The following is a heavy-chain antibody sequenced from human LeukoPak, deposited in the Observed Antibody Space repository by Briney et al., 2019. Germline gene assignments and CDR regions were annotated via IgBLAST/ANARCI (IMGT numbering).Heavy chain of an antibody. D-gene: IGHD2-21*01. CDR2: FDPERGET. Sequence: GASVKVSCKVSGHTLTEFSMEWVRQAPGKGLEWMGGFDPERGETIYAQKFQGRITMTEDTSTDTAYMELSSLTSEDTAAYYCATGSIVYDYWGQGTLVTVSS. V-gene: IGHV1-24*01. J-gene: IGHJ4*02. CDR3: ATGSIVYDY. CDR1: GHTLTEFS.